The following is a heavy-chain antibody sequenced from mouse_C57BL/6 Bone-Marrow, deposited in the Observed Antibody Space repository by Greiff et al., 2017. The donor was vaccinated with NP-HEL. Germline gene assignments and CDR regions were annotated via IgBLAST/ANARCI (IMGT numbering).Heavy chain of an antibody. CDR3: VRAYYPWFAY. D-gene: IGHD2-10*01. Sequence: EVQLVESGGGLVQPKGSLKLSCAASGFSFNTYAMNWVRQAPGKGLEWVARIRSKSNNYATYYADSVKDRFTISRDDSESMLYLQMNNLKTEDTAMYYCVRAYYPWFAYWGQGTLVTVSA. CDR1: GFSFNTYA. J-gene: IGHJ3*01. V-gene: IGHV10-1*01. CDR2: IRSKSNNYAT.